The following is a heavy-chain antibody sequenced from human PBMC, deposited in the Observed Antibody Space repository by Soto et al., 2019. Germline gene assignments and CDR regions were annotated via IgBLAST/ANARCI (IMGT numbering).Heavy chain of an antibody. CDR2: IIPIFGTA. V-gene: IGHV1-69*06. CDR1: GGTFSSYA. Sequence: QVQLVQSGAEVKKPGSSVKVSCKASGGTFSSYAISWVRQAPGQGLEWMGGIIPIFGTANYAQKFQGRVTITADKAPRPAYVEVRSLRSEATAVDYCARDSAYYYDGSGYYLDYWGQGTLVTVSS. D-gene: IGHD3-22*01. CDR3: ARDSAYYYDGSGYYLDY. J-gene: IGHJ4*02.